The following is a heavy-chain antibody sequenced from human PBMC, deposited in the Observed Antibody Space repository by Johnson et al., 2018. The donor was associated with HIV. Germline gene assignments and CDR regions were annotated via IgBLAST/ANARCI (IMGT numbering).Heavy chain of an antibody. V-gene: IGHV3-30*18. CDR1: GFTFSSYG. J-gene: IGHJ3*02. CDR3: SKDVLSLGYCSGGGCWEDAFDI. Sequence: QVQLVESGGGVVQPGRSLRLSCAASGFTFSSYGMHWVRQAPGKGLEWVAVMSYDGNSKFYADSVKGRFTISRDNSKNTLYLQMNSLRAEDTAVYYCSKDVLSLGYCSGGGCWEDAFDIWGQGTAVTV. D-gene: IGHD2-15*01. CDR2: MSYDGNSK.